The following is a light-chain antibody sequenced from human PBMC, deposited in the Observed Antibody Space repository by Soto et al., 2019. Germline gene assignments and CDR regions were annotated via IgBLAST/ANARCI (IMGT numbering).Light chain of an antibody. CDR2: GAS. Sequence: EIVMTQSPATLSVSPGERATLSCRASQSVSSNLAWYQQKPGQAHRLLIYGASTRATGIPARFSGSGSGTEFTLTITILQSEDFAVYYCQQYNNWPITFGQGTRLEIK. CDR3: QQYNNWPIT. CDR1: QSVSSN. V-gene: IGKV3-15*01. J-gene: IGKJ5*01.